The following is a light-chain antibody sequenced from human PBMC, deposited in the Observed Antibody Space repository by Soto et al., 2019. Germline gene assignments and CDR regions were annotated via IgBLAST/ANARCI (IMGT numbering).Light chain of an antibody. CDR3: QQYNSHST. V-gene: IGKV1-5*03. Sequence: IHMTQSPSSVAGSVGDRVTITCRASQSISSWLAWYQQKPGKAPKLLIYKASSLESGVPSRLSGSGSGTEFTLTISSLNPDDFATYYCQQYNSHSTFGHGTKVDIK. CDR1: QSISSW. CDR2: KAS. J-gene: IGKJ1*01.